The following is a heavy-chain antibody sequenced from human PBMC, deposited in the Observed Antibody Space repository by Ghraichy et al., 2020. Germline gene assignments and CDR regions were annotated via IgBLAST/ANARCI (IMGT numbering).Heavy chain of an antibody. CDR1: GYTFTGYY. D-gene: IGHD5-24*01. V-gene: IGHV1-2*04. Sequence: ASVKVSCKASGYTFTGYYMHWVRQAPGQGLEWMGWINPNSGGTNYAQKFQGWVTMTRDTSISTVYMELSRLRSDDTAVYYCARDLRDGYNSRYFDYWGHGTLVTGSS. J-gene: IGHJ4*01. CDR3: ARDLRDGYNSRYFDY. CDR2: INPNSGGT.